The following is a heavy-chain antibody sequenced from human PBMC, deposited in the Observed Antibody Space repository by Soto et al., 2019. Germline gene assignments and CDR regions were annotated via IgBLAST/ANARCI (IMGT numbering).Heavy chain of an antibody. D-gene: IGHD6-13*01. J-gene: IGHJ4*02. Sequence: GGSLRLSCAASGFTFSSYGMHWVRQAPGKGLKWVAVISYDGSNKYYADSVKGRFTISRDNSKNTLHLQMNTLRAEDTVVYYCASPYSGSRKAYFDYWGQGTLVTVSS. V-gene: IGHV3-30*03. CDR1: GFTFSSYG. CDR2: ISYDGSNK. CDR3: ASPYSGSRKAYFDY.